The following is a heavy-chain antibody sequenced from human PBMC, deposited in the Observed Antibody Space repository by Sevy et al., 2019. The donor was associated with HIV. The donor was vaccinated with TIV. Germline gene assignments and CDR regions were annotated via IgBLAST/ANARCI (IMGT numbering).Heavy chain of an antibody. J-gene: IGHJ4*02. CDR1: GYTLTQLS. CDR2: FDPEDDKT. V-gene: IGHV1-24*01. D-gene: IGHD3-22*01. Sequence: ASVKVACKVSGYTLTQLSMHWVRQAPGKGIEWMGTFDPEDDKTIYAQKFQGRVTMTEDKSTDTADMELSSLRSEDTAMFYCATTKDYYDNSGYPFDYWGQGTLVTVSS. CDR3: ATTKDYYDNSGYPFDY.